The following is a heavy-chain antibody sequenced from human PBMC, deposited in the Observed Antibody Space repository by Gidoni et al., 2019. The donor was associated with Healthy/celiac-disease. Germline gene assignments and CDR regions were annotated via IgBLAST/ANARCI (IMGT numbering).Heavy chain of an antibody. Sequence: QVQLVQSGAEVKKPGASVKVSCKASGYTFTSYGISWVRQAPGQGIEWMGWISAYNGNTNYAQKLQGRVTMTTDTSTSTAYMELRSLRSDDTAVYYCARDRPLTTVTTRLGDYWGQGTLVTVSS. CDR3: ARDRPLTTVTTRLGDY. V-gene: IGHV1-18*01. CDR2: ISAYNGNT. CDR1: GYTFTSYG. D-gene: IGHD4-17*01. J-gene: IGHJ4*02.